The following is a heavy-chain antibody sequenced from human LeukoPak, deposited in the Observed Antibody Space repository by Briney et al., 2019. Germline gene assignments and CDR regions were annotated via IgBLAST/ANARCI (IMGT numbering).Heavy chain of an antibody. Sequence: GALRLSCAASGFTFSSYSMNWVRQAPGKGLEWVSSISSSSSYIYYADSVKGRFTISRDNAKNSLYLQMNSLRAEDTAVYYCATYCSGGSCKPYYFDYWGQGTLVTVSS. CDR1: GFTFSSYS. CDR3: ATYCSGGSCKPYYFDY. CDR2: ISSSSSYI. D-gene: IGHD2-15*01. J-gene: IGHJ4*02. V-gene: IGHV3-21*01.